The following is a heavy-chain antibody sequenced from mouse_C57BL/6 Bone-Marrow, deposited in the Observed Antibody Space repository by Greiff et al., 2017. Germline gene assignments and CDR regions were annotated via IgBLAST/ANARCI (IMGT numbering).Heavy chain of an antibody. J-gene: IGHJ1*03. CDR3: AREYYGSSYFDV. CDR1: GFTFSDYY. Sequence: DVMLVESEGGLVQPGSSMKLSCTASGFTFSDYYMAWVSQVPEKGLEWVANINYDGSSTYYLDSLKSRFIISVDNAKNILYLQMSRLKSEDTATYYCAREYYGSSYFDVWGTGTTVTVSS. V-gene: IGHV5-16*01. CDR2: INYDGSST. D-gene: IGHD1-1*01.